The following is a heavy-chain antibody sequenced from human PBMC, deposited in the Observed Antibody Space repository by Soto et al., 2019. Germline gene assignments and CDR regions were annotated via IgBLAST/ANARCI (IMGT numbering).Heavy chain of an antibody. J-gene: IGHJ4*02. CDR1: GGSVSSEHYY. Sequence: QVQLQESGPGLVKSSETLSLTCTVSGGSVSSEHYYWNWIRQPPGKGLEWIGYFYYTVSTNYNPSSESPTTMSVDMSTKHFSQKLTAATAAATAVYFCAGCCEGNKVAYGCQGPLVTVSS. V-gene: IGHV4-61*03. D-gene: IGHD5-12*01. CDR2: FYYTVST. CDR3: AGCCEGNKVAY.